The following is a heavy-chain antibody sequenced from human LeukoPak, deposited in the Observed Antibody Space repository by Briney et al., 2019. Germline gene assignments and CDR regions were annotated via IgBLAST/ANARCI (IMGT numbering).Heavy chain of an antibody. CDR1: GFTFNRYW. J-gene: IGHJ6*02. CDR3: ARDDHEQWSVLGVYHYGFDV. D-gene: IGHD6-19*01. CDR2: IKSGGSDE. V-gene: IGHV3-7*01. Sequence: GGSLRLSCAASGFTFNRYWMSWIRQAPGKGLEWVAQIKSGGSDEYYADPVRGRFTISRDNAKSALYLQMNSLGVEDTAVYYCARDDHEQWSVLGVYHYGFDVWGQGTTVTVSS.